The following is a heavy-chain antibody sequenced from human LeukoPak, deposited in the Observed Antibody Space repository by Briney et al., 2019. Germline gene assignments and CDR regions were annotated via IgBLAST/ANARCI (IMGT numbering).Heavy chain of an antibody. Sequence: ASVKVSCTSSGYTFTGYYMHWVRQAPGQGLEWMGWINPNSGGTNYTQKFQGRVTMTRDTSISTAYMELSRLRSDDTAVYYCARDPQTNYFDYWGQGTLVTVSS. CDR1: GYTFTGYY. J-gene: IGHJ4*02. V-gene: IGHV1-2*02. CDR3: ARDPQTNYFDY. CDR2: INPNSGGT. D-gene: IGHD1-7*01.